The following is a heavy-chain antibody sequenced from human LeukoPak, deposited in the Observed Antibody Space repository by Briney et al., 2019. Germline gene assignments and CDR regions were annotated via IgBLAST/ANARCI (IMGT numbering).Heavy chain of an antibody. CDR3: ARASVEHSIVAGDYFDY. V-gene: IGHV4-38-2*01. CDR1: GYSINNAHY. CDR2: ISQSAIA. Sequence: SETLSLTCAVSGYSINNAHYWAWIRQPPGKGLEWIGNISQSAIASYNPSLKSRVTISLDTSNNHFSLDLRSVTAADTAVYFCARASVEHSIVAGDYFDYWGQATLVTLSS. J-gene: IGHJ4*02. D-gene: IGHD1/OR15-1a*01.